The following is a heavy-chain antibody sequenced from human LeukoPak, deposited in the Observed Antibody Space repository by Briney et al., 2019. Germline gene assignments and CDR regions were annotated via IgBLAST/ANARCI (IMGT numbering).Heavy chain of an antibody. V-gene: IGHV3-48*04. D-gene: IGHD6-13*01. J-gene: IGHJ6*02. CDR3: ARRPIIAAAGPYYYYYGMDV. Sequence: GGSLRLSCAASGFTFSSYGMQWVRQAPGKGLEWVSYISSSGSTIYYADSVKGRFTISRDNAKNSLYLQMNSLRAEDTAVYYCARRPIIAAAGPYYYYYGMDVWGQGTTVTVSS. CDR2: ISSSGSTI. CDR1: GFTFSSYG.